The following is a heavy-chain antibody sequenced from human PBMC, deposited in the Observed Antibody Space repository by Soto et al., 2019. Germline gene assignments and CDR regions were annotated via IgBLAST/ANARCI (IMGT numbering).Heavy chain of an antibody. CDR2: INPSGGGT. Sequence: ASVKVSCKASGYTFTSYYMHWVRQAPGQGLEWMGIINPSGGGTSYTQKFQGRVTMTRDTSTSTVYMELSSLRSDDTAVYYCARVGTVAGTALGGPQEIDYWGQGTLVTVSS. CDR1: GYTFTSYY. D-gene: IGHD6-19*01. V-gene: IGHV1-46*01. CDR3: ARVGTVAGTALGGPQEIDY. J-gene: IGHJ4*02.